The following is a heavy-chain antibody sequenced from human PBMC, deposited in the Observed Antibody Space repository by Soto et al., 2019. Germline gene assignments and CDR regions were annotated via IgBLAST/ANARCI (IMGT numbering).Heavy chain of an antibody. CDR3: ASPIRSQDRSSSHGAFDY. CDR2: ISGSGGST. J-gene: IGHJ4*02. CDR1: GITFGSRA. D-gene: IGHD1-26*01. Sequence: EVQLLESGGDLVQPGGSLRLSCVASGITFGSRAMSWVRQAPGEGLEWVSAISGSGGSTYYADSVKGRFTISRDNSKNTLYLQMNSLRAEDTAVYYCASPIRSQDRSSSHGAFDYWGQGTLVTVSS. V-gene: IGHV3-23*01.